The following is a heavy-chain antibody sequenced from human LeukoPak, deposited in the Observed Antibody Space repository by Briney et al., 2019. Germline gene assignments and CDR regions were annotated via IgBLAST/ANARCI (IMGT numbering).Heavy chain of an antibody. D-gene: IGHD5-12*01. J-gene: IGHJ6*02. V-gene: IGHV3-30-3*01. CDR1: GFTFSSYA. Sequence: PGGSLRLSCAASGFTFSSYAMHWVRQAPGKGLEWVAVISYDGSNKYYADSVKGRFTISRDNSKNTLYLQMNSLRAEDTAVYYCRSDIVATIADYYYGMDVWGQGTTVTVSS. CDR3: RSDIVATIADYYYGMDV. CDR2: ISYDGSNK.